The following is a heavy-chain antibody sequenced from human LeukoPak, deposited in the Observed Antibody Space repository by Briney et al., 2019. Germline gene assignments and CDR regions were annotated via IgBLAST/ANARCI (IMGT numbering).Heavy chain of an antibody. CDR2: MYTSGIT. CDR1: GGYSINNYF. J-gene: IGHJ3*02. V-gene: IGHV4-4*07. Sequence: SETLSLICTVSGGYSINNYFWSWIRPPAGKGLEWIGRMYTSGITNYSPSLKSRVTMSIDTSKNQISLNLTSVTAADTATYYCARETSTTYDRAIDIWGQGTMVTVSS. D-gene: IGHD1-26*01. CDR3: ARETSTTYDRAIDI.